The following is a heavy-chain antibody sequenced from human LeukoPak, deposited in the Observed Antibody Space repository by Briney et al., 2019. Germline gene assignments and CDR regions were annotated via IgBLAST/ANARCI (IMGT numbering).Heavy chain of an antibody. CDR2: INPNSGGT. V-gene: IGHV1-2*02. J-gene: IGHJ4*02. Sequence: ASVTVSCKASGYTFTGYYMHWVRQAPGQGLEWMGWINPNSGGTNYAQKFQGRVTMTRDTSISTAYMELSRLRSDDTAVYYCARGGPLRVVITIGGYWGQGTLVTVSS. CDR1: GYTFTGYY. D-gene: IGHD3-22*01. CDR3: ARGGPLRVVITIGGY.